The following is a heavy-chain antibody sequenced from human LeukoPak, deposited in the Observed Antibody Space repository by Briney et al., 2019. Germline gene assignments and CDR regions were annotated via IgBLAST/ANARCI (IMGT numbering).Heavy chain of an antibody. J-gene: IGHJ4*02. Sequence: PSETLSLTCTVSGGSISSYYWSWIRQPPGKGLEWIGYIYYSGSTNYNPSLKSRVTISVDTSKNQFSLKLSSVTAADTAVYYCARVSDGHNHFDYWGQGTLVTVSS. CDR3: ARVSDGHNHFDY. V-gene: IGHV4-59*01. D-gene: IGHD5-24*01. CDR2: IYYSGST. CDR1: GGSISSYY.